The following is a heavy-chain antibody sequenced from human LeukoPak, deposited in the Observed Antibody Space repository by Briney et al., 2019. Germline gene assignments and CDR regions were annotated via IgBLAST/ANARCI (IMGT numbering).Heavy chain of an antibody. CDR1: GFTFDGYG. CDR2: INWNGGST. V-gene: IGHV3-20*01. J-gene: IGHJ4*02. CDR3: ARSPSSSWYYFDY. D-gene: IGHD6-13*01. Sequence: PGGSLRLSCAASGFTFDGYGMSWVRQAPGKGLEWVSGINWNGGSTGYADSVKGRFTISRDNAKNSLYLQMNSLRAEDTALYHCARSPSSSWYYFDYWGQGTLVTVSS.